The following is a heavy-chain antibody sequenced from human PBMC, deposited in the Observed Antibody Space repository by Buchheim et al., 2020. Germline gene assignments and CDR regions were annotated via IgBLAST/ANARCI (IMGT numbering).Heavy chain of an antibody. CDR2: IWYDGSNK. D-gene: IGHD3-10*01. CDR1: GFTFSSYG. Sequence: QVQLVESGGGVVQPGRSLRLSCAASGFTFSSYGMHWVRQAPGKGLEWVAVIWYDGSNKYYADSVKGRFTISRDNSKNTLYLQMNSLRAEDTAVYYCARDAQRWFREHIIPKGRARGYYYYGMDVWDQGTT. J-gene: IGHJ6*02. CDR3: ARDAQRWFREHIIPKGRARGYYYYGMDV. V-gene: IGHV3-33*01.